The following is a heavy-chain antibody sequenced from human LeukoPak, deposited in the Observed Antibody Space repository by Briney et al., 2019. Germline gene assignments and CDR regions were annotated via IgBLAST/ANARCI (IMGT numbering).Heavy chain of an antibody. Sequence: PGGSLRLSCAASGFTFSSYSMNWVRQAPGKGLEWVSSISSSSSYIYYADSVKGRFTISRDNTKNSLYLQMNSLRAEDTVVYYSATQNGYGIKLRNRFDSWGQGTLVTVSS. V-gene: IGHV3-21*04. CDR3: ATQNGYGIKLRNRFDS. J-gene: IGHJ5*01. D-gene: IGHD5-18*01. CDR2: ISSSSSYI. CDR1: GFTFSSYS.